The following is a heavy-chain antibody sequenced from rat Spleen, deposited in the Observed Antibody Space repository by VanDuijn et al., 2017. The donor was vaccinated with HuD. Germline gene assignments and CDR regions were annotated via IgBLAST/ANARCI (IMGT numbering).Heavy chain of an antibody. CDR1: GFTFSNYY. V-gene: IGHV5-22*01. D-gene: IGHD1-1*01. Sequence: EVQLVESGGGLVQPGRSMKLSCAASGFTFSNYYMAWVRQAPTKGLEWVASISFDGSRTYYQDSVKGRFTISRNNPKSTLYLQINSLRSEDTATYYCARENYYSGDYWGQGVRVTVSS. CDR3: ARENYYSGDY. J-gene: IGHJ2*01. CDR2: ISFDGSRT.